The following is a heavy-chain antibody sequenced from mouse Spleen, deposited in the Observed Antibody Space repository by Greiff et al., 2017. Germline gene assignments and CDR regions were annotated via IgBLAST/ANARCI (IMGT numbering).Heavy chain of an antibody. CDR1: GYTFTDYW. CDR2: IDTSDSYT. D-gene: IGHD1-1*01. J-gene: IGHJ2*01. CDR3: ARVDYGSSGGFDY. Sequence: VQLQQPGAELVKPGASVKVSCKASGYTFTDYWMHWVKQRPGQGLEWIGAIDTSDSYTSYNQKFKGKATLTVDESSSTAYMQLSSLTSEDSAVYYCARVDYGSSGGFDYWGQGTTLTVSS. V-gene: IGHV1-69*02.